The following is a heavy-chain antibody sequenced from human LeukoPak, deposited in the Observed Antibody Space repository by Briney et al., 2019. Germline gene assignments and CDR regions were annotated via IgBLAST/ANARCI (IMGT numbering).Heavy chain of an antibody. V-gene: IGHV3-33*01. J-gene: IGHJ4*02. D-gene: IGHD2-21*02. CDR1: GFTFSSYG. Sequence: GGSLRLSCAASGFTFSSYGMHWVRQAPGKGLEWVAVIWYDGSNKYYADSVKGRFTISRDNSKNTLYLQMNSLRAEDTAVYYCARGEAYCGGDCYPLYWGQGTLVTVSS. CDR3: ARGEAYCGGDCYPLY. CDR2: IWYDGSNK.